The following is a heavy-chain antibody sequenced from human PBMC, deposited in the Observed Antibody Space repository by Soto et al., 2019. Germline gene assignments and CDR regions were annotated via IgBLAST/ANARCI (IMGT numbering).Heavy chain of an antibody. CDR2: IYSSGST. V-gene: IGHV4-61*01. D-gene: IGHD5-12*01. Sequence: QVQLQESGPGLVKPSETLSLTCTVSGGSVSSGSYYWSWIRQPPGKGLEWIGYIYSSGSTSYNPSLTRRVTISVDTSKNQFSLKLSSVTAADTAVYYCARDGDGYNYWGQGTLVTVSS. CDR3: ARDGDGYNY. J-gene: IGHJ4*02. CDR1: GGSVSSGSYY.